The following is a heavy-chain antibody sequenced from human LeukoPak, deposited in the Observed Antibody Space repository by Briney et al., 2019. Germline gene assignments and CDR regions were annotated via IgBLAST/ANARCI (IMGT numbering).Heavy chain of an antibody. Sequence: SETLSLTRIVSLGSLSSYYWSWIRPPPGRGGGWVGYIYYSGSTNYNPSLKSRVTISVDTSKNQFSLKLSSVTAADTAVYYCARESGAGYNSYYYYVMDVWGQGTTGTV. CDR3: ARESGAGYNSYYYYVMDV. V-gene: IGHV4-59*01. J-gene: IGHJ6*02. CDR1: LGSLSSYY. D-gene: IGHD5-24*01. CDR2: IYYSGST.